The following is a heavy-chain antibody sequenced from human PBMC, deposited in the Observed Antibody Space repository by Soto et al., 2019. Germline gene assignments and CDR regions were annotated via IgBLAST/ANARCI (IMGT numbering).Heavy chain of an antibody. CDR3: ARTAAGEEGLYNWCDP. Sequence: QVQLVQSGAEVKKPGSSVKVSCKASGGTFSSYAISWVRQAPGQGLEWMGGIIPIFGTANYAQKFQGRVTITADESTGTAYVELSGLGSEDTAVYYCARTAAGEEGLYNWCDPWGQGTLVTVSS. J-gene: IGHJ5*02. V-gene: IGHV1-69*01. CDR1: GGTFSSYA. D-gene: IGHD6-13*01. CDR2: IIPIFGTA.